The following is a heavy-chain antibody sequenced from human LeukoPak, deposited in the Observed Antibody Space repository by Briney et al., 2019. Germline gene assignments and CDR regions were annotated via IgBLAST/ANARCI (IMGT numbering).Heavy chain of an antibody. Sequence: SVKVSCKASGGTFSSYAISWVRQAPGQGLEWMGGIIPIFGTANYAQKFQGRVTITADESTSTAYMELSSLRSEDTAVYYCARADPNYYDSSGSYFQHWGQGTLVTVSS. V-gene: IGHV1-69*13. CDR1: GGTFSSYA. CDR3: ARADPNYYDSSGSYFQH. CDR2: IIPIFGTA. J-gene: IGHJ1*01. D-gene: IGHD3-22*01.